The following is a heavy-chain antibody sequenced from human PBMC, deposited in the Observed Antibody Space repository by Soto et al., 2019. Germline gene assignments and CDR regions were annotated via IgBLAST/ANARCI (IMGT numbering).Heavy chain of an antibody. J-gene: IGHJ4*02. CDR3: ARVRRSSGYYYGY. V-gene: IGHV1-69*13. CDR2: IIPIFGTP. CDR1: GGTFSSYA. Sequence: GASVKVSCKASGGTFSSYAISWVRQAPGQGLEWMGGIIPIFGTPNYAQKFQGRVTITADESTSTAYMELSSLKSEDTAVYYCARVRRSSGYYYGYWGQGTPVTVSS. D-gene: IGHD3-22*01.